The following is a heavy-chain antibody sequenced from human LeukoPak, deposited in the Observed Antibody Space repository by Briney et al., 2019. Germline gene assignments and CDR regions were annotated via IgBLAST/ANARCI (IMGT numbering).Heavy chain of an antibody. CDR2: SYYSGST. CDR1: GGSISSYY. D-gene: IGHD3-10*01. V-gene: IGHV4-59*01. Sequence: PSETLSLTCTVSGGSISSYYWSWIRQPPGKGLEWIGYSYYSGSTNYNPSLKSRVTISVDTSKNQFSLKLSSVTAADTAVYYCASSFRGAYRFYFDYWGQGTLVTVSS. CDR3: ASSFRGAYRFYFDY. J-gene: IGHJ4*02.